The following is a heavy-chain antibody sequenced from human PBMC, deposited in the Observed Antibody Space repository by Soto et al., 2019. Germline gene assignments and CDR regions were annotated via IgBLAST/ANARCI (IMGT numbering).Heavy chain of an antibody. J-gene: IGHJ6*03. V-gene: IGHV4-59*01. D-gene: IGHD3-3*01. Sequence: PSETLSLTCTVSGGSISSYYWSWIRQPPGKGLEWIGYIYYSGSTNYNPSLKSRVTISVDTSKNQFSLKLSSVTAADTAVYYCARSDHFGVDTSYYYYMDVWGKGTTVTVSS. CDR2: IYYSGST. CDR1: GGSISSYY. CDR3: ARSDHFGVDTSYYYYMDV.